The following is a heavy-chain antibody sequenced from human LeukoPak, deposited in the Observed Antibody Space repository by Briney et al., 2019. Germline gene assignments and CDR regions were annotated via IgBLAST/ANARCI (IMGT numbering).Heavy chain of an antibody. CDR3: ARGANSSGWYKGFDY. Sequence: PSETLSLTCAVYGGSFSGYYWSWIRQPPGKGLEWIGEINHGGSTNYNPSLKSRVTISVDTSKNQFSLKLSSVTAADTAVYYCARGANSSGWYKGFDYWGQGTLVTVSS. CDR2: INHGGST. D-gene: IGHD6-19*01. J-gene: IGHJ4*02. V-gene: IGHV4-34*01. CDR1: GGSFSGYY.